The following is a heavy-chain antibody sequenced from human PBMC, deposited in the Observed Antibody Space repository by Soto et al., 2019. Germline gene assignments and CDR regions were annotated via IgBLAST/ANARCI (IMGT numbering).Heavy chain of an antibody. D-gene: IGHD1-26*01. V-gene: IGHV4-61*01. CDR2: VYYTGST. J-gene: IGHJ6*02. CDR1: GGSVSSGSYY. Sequence: QVQLQESGPGLVKPSETLSLTCTVSGGSVSSGSYYWSWIRQPPGKGLEWIAYVYYTGSTNYTPTLKSRVTTSVDTYKNQFSLKRRSATAADTAVYCCARASREHRPSGGLDVWGQGTTVTVSS. CDR3: ARASREHRPSGGLDV.